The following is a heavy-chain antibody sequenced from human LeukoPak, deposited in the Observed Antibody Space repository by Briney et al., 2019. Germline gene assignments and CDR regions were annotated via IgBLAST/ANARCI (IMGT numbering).Heavy chain of an antibody. Sequence: PSETLSLTCTVSGGSISTSNYYWGWIRQPPGKGLEWIGNIFYSGSTYYSPSLKSRVTISVDTSKNQFSLKLSSVTAADTAVYYCARGGYCSGGSCYSPYRAEYFQHWGQGTLVTVSS. CDR2: IFYSGST. CDR3: ARGGYCSGGSCYSPYRAEYFQH. J-gene: IGHJ1*01. V-gene: IGHV4-39*07. D-gene: IGHD2-15*01. CDR1: GGSISTSNYY.